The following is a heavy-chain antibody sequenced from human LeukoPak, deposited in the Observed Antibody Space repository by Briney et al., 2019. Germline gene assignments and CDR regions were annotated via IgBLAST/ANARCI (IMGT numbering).Heavy chain of an antibody. D-gene: IGHD3-10*01. CDR3: AKDGYYYGSGSTHDY. CDR2: ISGSGGST. J-gene: IGHJ4*02. Sequence: GGSLRLSCAASGFTFSSYAMSWVRQAPGKGLEWVSAISGSGGSTYYADSVKGRFTISRDNSKNTLYLQMNSLRAEDTAVYYCAKDGYYYGSGSTHDYWGQGTLVTVSS. V-gene: IGHV3-23*01. CDR1: GFTFSSYA.